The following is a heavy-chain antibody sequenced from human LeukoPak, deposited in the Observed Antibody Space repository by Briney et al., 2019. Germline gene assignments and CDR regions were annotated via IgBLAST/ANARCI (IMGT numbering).Heavy chain of an antibody. J-gene: IGHJ4*02. CDR3: AKAPVTSCRGAFCYPFDH. V-gene: IGHV3-23*01. CDR2: MSSSDDGR. CDR1: GFTFSSYA. Sequence: PGGSLRLSCAASGFTFSSYAMHWVRQAPGKGLEWVSAMSSSDDGRYYAASVRGRFTISRDTSRSTLYLQMNSLRAEDAAVYYCAKAPVTSCRGAFCYPFDHWGQGTLVTVSS. D-gene: IGHD2-15*01.